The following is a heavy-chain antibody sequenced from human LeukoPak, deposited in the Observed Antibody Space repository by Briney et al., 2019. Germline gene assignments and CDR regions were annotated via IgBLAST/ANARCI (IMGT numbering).Heavy chain of an antibody. CDR3: AKDRLGYSSSWYDWFDP. V-gene: IGHV3-23*01. Sequence: GGSLRLSCAASGFTFSSYAMSWVRQAPGKGLEWVSAISGSGGSTYYADSVKGRFTISRDNSKNTLYLQMNSLRAGDTAVYYCAKDRLGYSSSWYDWFDPWGQGTLVTVSS. J-gene: IGHJ5*02. CDR2: ISGSGGST. CDR1: GFTFSSYA. D-gene: IGHD6-13*01.